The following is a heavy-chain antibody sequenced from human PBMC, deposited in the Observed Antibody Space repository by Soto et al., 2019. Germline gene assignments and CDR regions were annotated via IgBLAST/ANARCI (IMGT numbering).Heavy chain of an antibody. V-gene: IGHV1-2*02. J-gene: IGHJ6*02. CDR3: ARLFAGSVVTSAGYYYGMDA. Sequence: ASVKVSCKASGGTFSSYAISWVRQAPGQGLEWMGGINPNSGGTNYAQKFQGRVTMTRDTSISTAYMELSRLRSDETAVYYCARLFAGSVVTSAGYYYGMDACREGTTFTVPS. D-gene: IGHD2-2*01. CDR2: INPNSGGT. CDR1: GGTFSSYA.